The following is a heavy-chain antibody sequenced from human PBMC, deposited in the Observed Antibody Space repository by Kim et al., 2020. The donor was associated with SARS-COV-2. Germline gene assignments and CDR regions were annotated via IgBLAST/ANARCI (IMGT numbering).Heavy chain of an antibody. CDR1: DGSFSGYY. D-gene: IGHD3-22*01. V-gene: IGHV4-34*01. CDR2: INHSGST. J-gene: IGHJ6*03. CDR3: ARGRPTMIVVVIRVRYYYMDV. Sequence: SETLSLTCAVYDGSFSGYYWSWIHQPPGKGLEWIGEINHSGSTNYNPSLKSRVTISVDTSKNQFSLKLSSVTAADTAVYYCARGRPTMIVVVIRVRYYYMDVWGKGTTVTVSS.